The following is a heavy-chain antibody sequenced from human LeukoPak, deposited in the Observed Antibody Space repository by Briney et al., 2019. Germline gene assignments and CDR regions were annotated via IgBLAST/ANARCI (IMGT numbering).Heavy chain of an antibody. J-gene: IGHJ4*02. Sequence: PGGSLRLSCAASGFSFSSYEMNWVRQAPGKGLEWLSHISSSGSVIYYADSVKGRFTISRDNAKNSLYLQMNSLRAEDTAVYYCARHVIYGSSGYHRFDYWGQGTLVTVSS. CDR3: ARHVIYGSSGYHRFDY. D-gene: IGHD3-22*01. CDR1: GFSFSSYE. CDR2: ISSSGSVI. V-gene: IGHV3-48*03.